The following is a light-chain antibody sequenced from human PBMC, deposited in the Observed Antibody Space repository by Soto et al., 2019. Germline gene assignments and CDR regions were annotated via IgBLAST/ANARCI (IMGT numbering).Light chain of an antibody. V-gene: IGKV3-20*01. CDR3: QQYGSSQS. J-gene: IGKJ1*01. CDR2: GAS. CDR1: QTVSSNY. Sequence: EIVLTQSPGTLYLSPGERATLSCRASQTVSSNYLAWYQQKPGQAPRLLIYGASSRATGIPDRFSGSGSGTDFTLTISRLEPEDFAVYYCQQYGSSQSFGQGTKVEIK.